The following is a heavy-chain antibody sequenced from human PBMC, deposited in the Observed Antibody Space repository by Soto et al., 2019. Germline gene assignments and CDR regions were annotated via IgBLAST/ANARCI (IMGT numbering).Heavy chain of an antibody. CDR3: ARERAYYRHRGGSPGWVAFDI. CDR2: ISYSGST. D-gene: IGHD3-22*01. V-gene: IGHV4-31*03. Sequence: QVRLQESGPGLVKPSEALSLTCTVSGDSISSGNYYWSWLRQHPGKGLEWIAYISYSGSTYYNPSLKSRVAISVDSSENQFSLKLISVTAADTAVYFCARERAYYRHRGGSPGWVAFDIWGQGTMVTVSS. J-gene: IGHJ3*02. CDR1: GDSISSGNYY.